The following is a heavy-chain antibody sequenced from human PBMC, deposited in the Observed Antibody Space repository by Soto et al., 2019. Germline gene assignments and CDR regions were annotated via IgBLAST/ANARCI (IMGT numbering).Heavy chain of an antibody. D-gene: IGHD2-15*01. Sequence: GGSLRLSCAASAFEFSDYYMSWVRQAPGKGLEWVSYISGSGDVIYYADSVKGRFTISRDNDKKSVHLQMDTLRAEDTALYYCARAPDCGEGSCYRHFDLWGQGTRVTVSS. V-gene: IGHV3-11*01. J-gene: IGHJ4*02. CDR3: ARAPDCGEGSCYRHFDL. CDR2: ISGSGDVI. CDR1: AFEFSDYY.